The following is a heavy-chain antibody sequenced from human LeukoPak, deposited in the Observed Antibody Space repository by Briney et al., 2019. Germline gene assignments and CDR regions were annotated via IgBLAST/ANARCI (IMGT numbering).Heavy chain of an antibody. CDR1: GGSISSSSYY. CDR3: ARRVSYSSGWALGFDP. Sequence: PSETLSLTCTVSGGSISSSSYYWGWIRQPPGKGLEWIGSTYYSGSTYYNPSLKSRVTISVDTSKNQFSLKLSSVTAADTAVYYCARRVSYSSGWALGFDPWGQGTLVTVSS. J-gene: IGHJ5*02. CDR2: TYYSGST. D-gene: IGHD6-19*01. V-gene: IGHV4-39*01.